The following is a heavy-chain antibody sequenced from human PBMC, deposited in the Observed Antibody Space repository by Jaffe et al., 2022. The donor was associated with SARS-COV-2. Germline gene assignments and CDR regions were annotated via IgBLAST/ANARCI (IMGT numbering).Heavy chain of an antibody. CDR1: GGSISSGSYY. CDR3: ARESYGQYQLLFPSDYYGMDV. CDR2: IYTSGST. V-gene: IGHV4-61*02. J-gene: IGHJ6*02. D-gene: IGHD2-2*01. Sequence: QVQLQESGPGLVKPSQTLSLTCTVSGGSISSGSYYWSWIRQPAGKGLEWIGRIYTSGSTNYNPSLKSRVTISVDTSKNQFSLKLSSVTAADTAVYYCARESYGQYQLLFPSDYYGMDVWGQGTTVTVSS.